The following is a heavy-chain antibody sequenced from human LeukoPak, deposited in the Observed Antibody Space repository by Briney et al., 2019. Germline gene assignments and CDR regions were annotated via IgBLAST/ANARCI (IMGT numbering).Heavy chain of an antibody. V-gene: IGHV1-69*06. CDR1: GGTFSSYA. CDR2: IIPIFGTA. J-gene: IGHJ6*03. CDR3: ARGVVVPAAMDRYYYYMDV. Sequence: SVKVSCKASGGTFSSYAISWVRQAPGQGLEWMGGIIPIFGTANYAQKFQGRVTITADKSTSTAYMELSSLRSEDTAVYYCARGVVVPAAMDRYYYYMDVWGKGTTITVSS. D-gene: IGHD2-2*01.